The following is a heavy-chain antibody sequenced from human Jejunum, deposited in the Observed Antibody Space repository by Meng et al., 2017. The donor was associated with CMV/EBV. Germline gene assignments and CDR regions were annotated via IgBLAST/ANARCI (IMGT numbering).Heavy chain of an antibody. D-gene: IGHD6-19*01. J-gene: IGHJ6*02. CDR2: MNPNSGNT. CDR1: GYTFTSYD. Sequence: SGYTFTSYDINWVRQATGQGLEWMGWMNPNSGNTGYAQKFQGRVTMTRNTSISTAYMELSSLKSEDTAVYSCARSAPYVYSSPGVWGQGTTVTVSS. CDR3: ARSAPYVYSSPGV. V-gene: IGHV1-8*01.